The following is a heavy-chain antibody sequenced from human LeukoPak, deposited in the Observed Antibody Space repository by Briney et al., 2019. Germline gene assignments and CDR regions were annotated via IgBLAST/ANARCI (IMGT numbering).Heavy chain of an antibody. V-gene: IGHV4-39*07. CDR2: IYYSGST. J-gene: IGHJ3*02. Sequence: SETLSLTCTVSGGSISSSSYYWGWIRQPPGKGLEWIGSIYYSGSTYYDPSLKSRVTISVDTSKNQFSLKLSSVTAADTAVYYCARVLVYYDSSGYPRHDAFDIWGQGTMVTVSS. CDR1: GGSISSSSYY. D-gene: IGHD3-22*01. CDR3: ARVLVYYDSSGYPRHDAFDI.